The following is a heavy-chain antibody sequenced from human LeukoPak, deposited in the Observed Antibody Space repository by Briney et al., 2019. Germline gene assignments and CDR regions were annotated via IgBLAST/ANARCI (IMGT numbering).Heavy chain of an antibody. CDR1: GGTFSSYA. Sequence: ASVKVSCKASGGTFSSYAISWVRQAPGQGLEWMGRIIPILGIANYAQKFQGRVTITADKSTSTAYMELSSLRSEDTAVYYCAREPYDSSGYYYSFDYWGQGTLVTVSS. CDR2: IIPILGIA. J-gene: IGHJ4*02. V-gene: IGHV1-69*04. CDR3: AREPYDSSGYYYSFDY. D-gene: IGHD3-22*01.